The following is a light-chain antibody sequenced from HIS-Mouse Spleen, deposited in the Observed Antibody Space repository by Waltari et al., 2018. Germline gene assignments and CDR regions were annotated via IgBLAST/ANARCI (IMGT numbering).Light chain of an antibody. CDR1: NIGSKS. CDR2: DDS. Sequence: SYELTQPPSVSVAPGQTARITCGGNNIGSKSVHWYQQKPGQAPVLVVYDDSDRPSGIPDRFSGSNSGNTATLTISRVEAGDEADYYCQVWDSSSDRVFGTGTKVTVL. CDR3: QVWDSSSDRV. V-gene: IGLV3-21*02. J-gene: IGLJ1*01.